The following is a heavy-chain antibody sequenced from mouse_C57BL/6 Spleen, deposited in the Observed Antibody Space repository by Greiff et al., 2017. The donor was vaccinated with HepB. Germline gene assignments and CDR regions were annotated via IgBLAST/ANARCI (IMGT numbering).Heavy chain of an antibody. CDR3: AREEANWDWYAMAY. J-gene: IGHJ4*01. D-gene: IGHD4-1*01. CDR2: IDPNYGTT. CDR1: GYLFTDYN. V-gene: IGHV1-39*01. Sequence: VLLQQSGPELVKPGASVKISCKASGYLFTDYNMNWVNKSNGKSLEWIGVIDPNYGTTSYNQKFKGKATLTVDQSYSTAYMQLNSLTSEDSAVYYCAREEANWDWYAMAYWGQGTSVTVSA.